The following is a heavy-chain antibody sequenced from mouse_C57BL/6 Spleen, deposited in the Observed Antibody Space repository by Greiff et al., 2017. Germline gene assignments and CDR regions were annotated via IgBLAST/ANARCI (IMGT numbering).Heavy chain of an antibody. CDR3: ARSYYDYDGEYYYAMDY. V-gene: IGHV1-69*01. D-gene: IGHD2-4*01. CDR1: GYTFTSYW. Sequence: QVQLQQPGAELVMPGASVKLSCKASGYTFTSYWMHWVKQRPGQGLEWIGEIDPSDSYTNYNQKFKGKSTLNVDKSSSTAYMQLSSLTSEDSAVYYCARSYYDYDGEYYYAMDYWGQGTSVTVSS. J-gene: IGHJ4*01. CDR2: IDPSDSYT.